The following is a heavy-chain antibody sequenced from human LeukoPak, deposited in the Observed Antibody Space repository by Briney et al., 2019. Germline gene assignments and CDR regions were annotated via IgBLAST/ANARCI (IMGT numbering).Heavy chain of an antibody. J-gene: IGHJ4*02. CDR2: ISGSSDST. D-gene: IGHD6-6*01. CDR1: GFTFKNYA. Sequence: GGSLRLSCAAPGFTFKNYAMSWVRQTPEKGLEWVSAISGSSDSTFYADSVKGRFTISRDDSKNTLYLQMNSLRAEDTAIYYCAKSYSTSPHFDYWGQGTLVTVSS. CDR3: AKSYSTSPHFDY. V-gene: IGHV3-23*01.